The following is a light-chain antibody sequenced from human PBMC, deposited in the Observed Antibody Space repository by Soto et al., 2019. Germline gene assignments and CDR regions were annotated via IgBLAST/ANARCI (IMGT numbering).Light chain of an antibody. Sequence: DIVMTQSPDSLAVSLGERATINCKSSQSVLHTTYNNHYLAWYQQKPGQPPKLLIYWASTRESGVPDRFSGSGSGTDFTLTISSLQAEDVAVYYCQQYRTTPPTFGGGTKVEIK. J-gene: IGKJ4*01. CDR2: WAS. CDR3: QQYRTTPPT. CDR1: QSVLHTTYNNHY. V-gene: IGKV4-1*01.